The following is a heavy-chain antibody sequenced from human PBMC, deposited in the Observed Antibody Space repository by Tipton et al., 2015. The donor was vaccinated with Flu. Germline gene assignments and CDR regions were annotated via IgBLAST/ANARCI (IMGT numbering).Heavy chain of an antibody. Sequence: TLSLTCSVSGASINSNDYYWGWVRQPPGKGLEWIGYIFYTGSTNYNPLFKSRISMSVDTSKNQLSLRLASMTAADTAMYYCTRSSPGFDPWGQGTLVTVSS. CDR1: GASINSNDYY. D-gene: IGHD2-8*02. V-gene: IGHV4-61*05. CDR2: IFYTGST. J-gene: IGHJ5*02. CDR3: TRSSPGFDP.